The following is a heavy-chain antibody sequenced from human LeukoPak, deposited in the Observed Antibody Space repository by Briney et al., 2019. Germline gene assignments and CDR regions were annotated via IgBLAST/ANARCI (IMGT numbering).Heavy chain of an antibody. CDR1: GGSISRSNW. Sequence: SETLSLTCAVSGGSISRSNWWSWVRQPPGKGLEWIGEIYHSGSTNYYPSLKSRVIISVDKSKNQFSLKLSPVTAADTAVYYCAKGSGWYLYRGQGTLVTVSS. V-gene: IGHV4-4*02. D-gene: IGHD6-19*01. CDR2: IYHSGST. CDR3: AKGSGWYLY. J-gene: IGHJ4*02.